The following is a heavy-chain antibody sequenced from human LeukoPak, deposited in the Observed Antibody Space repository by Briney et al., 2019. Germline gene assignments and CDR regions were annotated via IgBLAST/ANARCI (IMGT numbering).Heavy chain of an antibody. V-gene: IGHV3-53*01. J-gene: IGHJ1*01. CDR1: GFTVSSNY. D-gene: IGHD3-22*01. Sequence: GGSLRLSCAASGFTVSSNYMSWVRQAPGKGLEWVSVIYSGGSTYYADSVKGRFTISRDNSKNTLYLQMNSLRAEDTAVYYCASLSYFYDSSGYNEYFQHWGQGTLVTVSS. CDR3: ASLSYFYDSSGYNEYFQH. CDR2: IYSGGST.